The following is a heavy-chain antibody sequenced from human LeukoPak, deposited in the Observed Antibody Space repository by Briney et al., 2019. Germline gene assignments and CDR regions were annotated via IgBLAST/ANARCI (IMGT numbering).Heavy chain of an antibody. CDR3: ARGILWFGRFDP. CDR2: IYYSGST. V-gene: IGHV4-30-4*07. D-gene: IGHD3-10*01. CDR1: GGSISSGGYS. Sequence: SETLSLTCAVSGGSISSGGYSWSWIRQPPGKALEWIGYIYYSGSTYYNPSLKSRVTISVDTSKNQFSLKLSSVTAADTAVYYCARGILWFGRFDPWGQGTLVTVSS. J-gene: IGHJ5*02.